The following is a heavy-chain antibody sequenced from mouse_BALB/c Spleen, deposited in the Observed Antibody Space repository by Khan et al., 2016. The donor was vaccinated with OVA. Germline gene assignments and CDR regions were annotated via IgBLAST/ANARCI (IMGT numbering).Heavy chain of an antibody. CDR2: IAPGSGSD. CDR3: ARSNYCGSGLYAMDY. CDR1: GYTFTSYW. V-gene: IGHV1S41*01. J-gene: IGHJ4*01. D-gene: IGHD1-1*01. Sequence: DLVKPGASVKLSCKAPGYTFTSYWINWIKQRPGQGLEWIGRIAPGSGSDYYNDMFKGKATLTIDTSSSTAYIQVRSLSSEDSAVYFCARSNYCGSGLYAMDYWGQGTSVTVSS.